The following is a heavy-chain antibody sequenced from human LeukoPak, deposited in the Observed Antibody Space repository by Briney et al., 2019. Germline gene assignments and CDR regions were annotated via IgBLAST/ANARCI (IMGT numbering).Heavy chain of an antibody. CDR3: ARPYYDSSGYDAFDT. V-gene: IGHV1-2*02. J-gene: IGHJ3*02. D-gene: IGHD3-22*01. CDR1: GYSFTGHY. Sequence: ASVKVSCKASGYSFTGHYMHWVRQAPGQGLEWMGWINPKSGGTNYAQKFQGRVTMTRDTSISTAYMDMSSLRSDDTAVYYCARPYYDSSGYDAFDTWGQGTMVTVSS. CDR2: INPKSGGT.